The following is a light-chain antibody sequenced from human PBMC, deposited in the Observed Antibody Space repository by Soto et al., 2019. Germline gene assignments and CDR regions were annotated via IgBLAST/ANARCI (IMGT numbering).Light chain of an antibody. J-gene: IGKJ5*01. CDR1: QSVGSY. CDR3: QQRSNWPPIT. CDR2: DAS. V-gene: IGKV3-11*01. Sequence: PGERATLSCRASQSVGSYLAWYQQKPGQAPRLLIYDASNRATGIPARFSGSGSGTDFTLTISNLEPEDFAVYYCQQRSNWPPITFGQGTRLEIK.